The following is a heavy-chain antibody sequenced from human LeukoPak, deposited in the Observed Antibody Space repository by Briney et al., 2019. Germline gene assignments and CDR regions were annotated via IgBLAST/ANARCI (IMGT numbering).Heavy chain of an antibody. CDR2: IYYSGST. V-gene: IGHV4-59*01. CDR1: GGSISSFY. J-gene: IGHJ3*02. CDR3: ARSSYYYAADAFDI. Sequence: SETLSLTCTVSGGSISSFYWSWIRQPPGKGLEWIGYIYYSGSTNYKSSLKSRVTISVDTSKNQFSLKLSSVTAADTAVYYCARSSYYYAADAFDIWGQGTMVTVSS. D-gene: IGHD3-10*01.